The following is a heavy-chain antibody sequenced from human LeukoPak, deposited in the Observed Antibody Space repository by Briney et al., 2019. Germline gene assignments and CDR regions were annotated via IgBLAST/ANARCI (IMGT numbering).Heavy chain of an antibody. CDR1: GGSFSGYY. CDR2: INHSGST. V-gene: IGHV4-34*01. Sequence: SETLSLTCAVSGGSFSGYYWSWIRQPPGKGLEWIGEINHSGSTNYNPSPKIRGHISVDTSKNQLPLKLSSVTAADTAVYYCARGVPYYYDSSGYYRENFDYWGQGTLVTVSS. CDR3: ARGVPYYYDSSGYYRENFDY. D-gene: IGHD3-22*01. J-gene: IGHJ4*02.